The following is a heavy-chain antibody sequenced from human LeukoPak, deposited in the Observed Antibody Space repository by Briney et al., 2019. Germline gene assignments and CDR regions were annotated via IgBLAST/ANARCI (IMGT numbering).Heavy chain of an antibody. CDR1: GGSFSGYY. CDR2: IYHSGST. CDR3: ARGISYYYGSGSYPN. J-gene: IGHJ4*02. Sequence: SETLSLTCAVYGGSFSGYYWSWIRQPPGKGLEWIGSIYHSGSTYYNPSLKSRVTISVDTSKNQFSLKLSSVTAADTAVYYCARGISYYYGSGSYPNWGQGTLVTVSS. D-gene: IGHD3-10*01. V-gene: IGHV4-34*01.